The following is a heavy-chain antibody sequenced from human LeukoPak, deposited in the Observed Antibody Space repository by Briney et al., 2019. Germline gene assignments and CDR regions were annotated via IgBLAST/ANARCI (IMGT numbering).Heavy chain of an antibody. J-gene: IGHJ4*02. Sequence: KASETLSLTCTVSGGSISSTTYYWGWIRQPAGRGLEWVGQIYPSGSTNYNPSLKSRVTIFVDTSKNQFSLKLSSVTAADTAVYYCARDSSGYYYFDYWGQGTLVTVSS. CDR3: ARDSSGYYYFDY. D-gene: IGHD3-22*01. V-gene: IGHV4-61*10. CDR1: GGSISSTTYY. CDR2: IYPSGST.